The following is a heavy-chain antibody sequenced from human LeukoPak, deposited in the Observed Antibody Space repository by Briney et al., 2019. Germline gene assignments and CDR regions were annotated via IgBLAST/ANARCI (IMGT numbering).Heavy chain of an antibody. V-gene: IGHV3-33*08. CDR2: IWYDGSNK. Sequence: GGSLRLSCAASGFTFSSYGMHWVRQAPGKGPEWVAVIWYDGSNKYYEDSVKGRFTISRDNSKNTLYLQMNSLRAEDTAVYYCARDWGEGFFSMAFDIWGQGTMVTVSS. D-gene: IGHD3-16*01. J-gene: IGHJ3*02. CDR1: GFTFSSYG. CDR3: ARDWGEGFFSMAFDI.